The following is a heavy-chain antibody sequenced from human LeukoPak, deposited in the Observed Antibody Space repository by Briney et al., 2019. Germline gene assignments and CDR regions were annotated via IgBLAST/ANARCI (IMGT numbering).Heavy chain of an antibody. CDR2: IYSSGNT. Sequence: RSGGSLRLSCAASGFTVSSNYMSWVRQAPGKGLEWVSVIYSSGNTYYADSVRDRFTISRDNSKNTMYLQMNSLRTEDTAVYYCARRRSSSWGIDYWGQGTLVTVSS. CDR1: GFTVSSNY. V-gene: IGHV3-66*02. J-gene: IGHJ4*02. D-gene: IGHD6-13*01. CDR3: ARRRSSSWGIDY.